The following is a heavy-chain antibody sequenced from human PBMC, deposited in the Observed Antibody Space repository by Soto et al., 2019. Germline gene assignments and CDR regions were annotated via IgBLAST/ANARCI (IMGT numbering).Heavy chain of an antibody. J-gene: IGHJ4*02. D-gene: IGHD1-26*01. CDR1: GGSVSSGSYY. Sequence: PSETLSLTCTVSGGSVSSGSYYWSWIRQPPGKGLEWIGYIYYSGSTNYNPSLKSRVTISVDTSKNQFSLKLSSVTAADTAVYYCAREAESGSYRYWGQGTLVTVSS. V-gene: IGHV4-61*01. CDR3: AREAESGSYRY. CDR2: IYYSGST.